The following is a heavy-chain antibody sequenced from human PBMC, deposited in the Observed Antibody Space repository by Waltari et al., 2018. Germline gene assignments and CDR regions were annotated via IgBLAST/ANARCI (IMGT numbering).Heavy chain of an antibody. Sequence: QVQLVQSGAEVKKPGSSVKVSCKASGGHFSSYTLSWVRQAPGQGLEWMGRIIASRGIGNYAQKGQGRVRSTEDKSTSTAYMELSSLRSEDTAVYYCAFRDGGNSGTAAFDIWGQGTMVTVSS. CDR1: GGHFSSYT. V-gene: IGHV1-69*02. CDR2: IIASRGIG. J-gene: IGHJ3*02. D-gene: IGHD1-26*01. CDR3: AFRDGGNSGTAAFDI.